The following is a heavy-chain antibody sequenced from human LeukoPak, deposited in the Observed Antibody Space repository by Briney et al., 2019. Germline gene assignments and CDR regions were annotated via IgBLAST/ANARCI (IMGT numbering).Heavy chain of an antibody. Sequence: PGGSLRLSCAASGFTFRSYAMSWVRQAAGKGLEWVSAISDSGGNTYYADSVKGRFTISRDNSKNTMYLQMNSLRAEDMAVYYCLNYGMGVWGQGTTVTVSS. CDR1: GFTFRSYA. CDR2: ISDSGGNT. CDR3: LNYGMGV. V-gene: IGHV3-23*01. J-gene: IGHJ6*02.